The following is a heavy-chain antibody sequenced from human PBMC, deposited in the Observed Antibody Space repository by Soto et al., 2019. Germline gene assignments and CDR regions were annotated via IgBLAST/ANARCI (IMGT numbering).Heavy chain of an antibody. D-gene: IGHD1-26*01. CDR3: ARDWELLHPVGVEDYYYGMDV. Sequence: EVQLVESGGGLVQPGGSLRLSCAASGFTFSSYWMHWVRQAPGKGLVWVSRINSDGSSTSYADSVKGRFTISRDNAKNTLYLQMDSLRAEDTAVSYCARDWELLHPVGVEDYYYGMDVWGQGTTVTVSS. CDR1: GFTFSSYW. J-gene: IGHJ6*02. V-gene: IGHV3-74*01. CDR2: INSDGSST.